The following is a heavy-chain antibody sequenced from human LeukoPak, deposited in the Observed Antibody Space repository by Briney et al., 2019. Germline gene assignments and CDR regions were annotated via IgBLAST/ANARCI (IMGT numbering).Heavy chain of an antibody. D-gene: IGHD4-11*01. J-gene: IGHJ4*02. CDR1: GYTFTGYY. Sequence: ASVKVSCKASGYTFTGYYMHWVRQAPGQGLEWMGCMNPNSGVTGYAQRFQGRVTMTRDTSISTAYMELSSLRSDDTAVYYCARDPGYLQSDYWGQGTLVSVPS. CDR3: ARDPGYLQSDY. V-gene: IGHV1-2*02. CDR2: MNPNSGVT.